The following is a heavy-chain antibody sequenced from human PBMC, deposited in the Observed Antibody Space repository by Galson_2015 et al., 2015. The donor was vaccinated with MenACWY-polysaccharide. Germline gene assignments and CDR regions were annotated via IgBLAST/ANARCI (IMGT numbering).Heavy chain of an antibody. J-gene: IGHJ4*02. CDR2: INAGNGNT. Sequence: SVKVSCKASGYTFTSYAIHWVRQAPGQRLEWMGWINAGNGNTKYSRKFQGRVTITRDTSASTAYMELSSLRSEDTAVYYCARDSGARRAFFDYWGLGTLVTVSS. CDR1: GYTFTSYA. D-gene: IGHD3-10*01. CDR3: ARDSGARRAFFDY. V-gene: IGHV1-3*01.